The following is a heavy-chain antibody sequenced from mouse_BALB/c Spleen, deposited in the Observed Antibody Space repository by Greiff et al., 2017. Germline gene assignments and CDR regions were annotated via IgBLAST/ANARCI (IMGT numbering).Heavy chain of an antibody. J-gene: IGHJ3*01. Sequence: VHVKQSGPELVKPGASVKMSCKASGYTFTSYVMHWVKQKPGQGLEWIGYINPYNDGTKYNEKFKGKATLTSDKSSSTAYMELSSLTSEDSAVYYCARKDYDLWFAYWGQGTLVTVSA. CDR1: GYTFTSYV. CDR2: INPYNDGT. D-gene: IGHD2-4*01. V-gene: IGHV1-14*01. CDR3: ARKDYDLWFAY.